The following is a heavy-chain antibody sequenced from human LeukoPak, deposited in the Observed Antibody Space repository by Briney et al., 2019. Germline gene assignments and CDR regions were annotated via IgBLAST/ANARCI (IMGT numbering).Heavy chain of an antibody. CDR2: IYPGDSDT. CDR1: GYSFTSYW. CDR3: ARISYYDILTGYYPFDY. D-gene: IGHD3-9*01. J-gene: IGHJ4*02. Sequence: GESLKISCKGSGYSFTSYWIGWVRQMPGKGLEWMGIIYPGDSDTRYSPSFQGQVTISADKSISTAYLQWSSLKASDTAMYYCARISYYDILTGYYPFDYWGQGTLVTVSS. V-gene: IGHV5-51*01.